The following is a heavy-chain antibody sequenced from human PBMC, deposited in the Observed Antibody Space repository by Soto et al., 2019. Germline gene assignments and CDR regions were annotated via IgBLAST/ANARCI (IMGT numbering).Heavy chain of an antibody. D-gene: IGHD4-17*01. CDR2: IYHSGST. J-gene: IGHJ4*02. CDR3: ARDGVGTTVFFGYLDY. Sequence: SETLSLTCAVSGGSISSSNWWSWVRQPPGKGLEWIGEIYHSGSTNYNPSLKGRFTISRDNSKDTLYLQMDSLRAEDTAVYYCARDGVGTTVFFGYLDYWGQGALVTVSS. V-gene: IGHV4-4*02. CDR1: GGSISSSNW.